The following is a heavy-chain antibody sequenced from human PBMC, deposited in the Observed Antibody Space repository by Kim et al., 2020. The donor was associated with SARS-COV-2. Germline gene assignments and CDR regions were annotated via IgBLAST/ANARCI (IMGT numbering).Heavy chain of an antibody. D-gene: IGHD2-2*01. CDR2: ISSYNGNT. CDR3: ARVYGIVVVSYGVDV. Sequence: ASVKVSCKASGYTFTTYGFIWVRQAPGQGLEWIEWISSYNGNTEFAQKFQGRVTLTTDSSTNTAYLELRSLRSDDTAVYYCARVYGIVVVSYGVDVWGQGTTVTVSS. V-gene: IGHV1-18*01. J-gene: IGHJ6*02. CDR1: GYTFTTYG.